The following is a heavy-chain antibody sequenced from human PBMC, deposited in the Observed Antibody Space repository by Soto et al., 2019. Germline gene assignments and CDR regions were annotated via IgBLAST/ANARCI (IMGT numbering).Heavy chain of an antibody. CDR2: IYYSGST. CDR1: GGSVSSGDYY. Sequence: PSETLSLTCTASGGSVSSGDYYWSWIRQPPGKGLEWIGYIYYSGSTNYNPSLKSRVSISLDTSKNQFSLRLTSVTAADTAVYYCARIPVDKYMLNWFDLCGQGTLLTVSS. V-gene: IGHV4-61*08. CDR3: ARIPVDKYMLNWFDL. J-gene: IGHJ5*02. D-gene: IGHD5-12*01.